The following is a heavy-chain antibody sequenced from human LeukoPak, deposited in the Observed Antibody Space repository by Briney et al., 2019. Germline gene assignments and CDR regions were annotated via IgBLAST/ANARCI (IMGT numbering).Heavy chain of an antibody. J-gene: IGHJ4*02. V-gene: IGHV4-39*01. Sequence: PSETLSLTCTVSAGSISSSSYYWGWIRQPPGKGLEWLGSICYSGSTYYNPYLKSRVTISVDTSKNQYSLKLSSVTAADTAVYYCARLWVTEYYFDYWGQGTLVTVSS. CDR1: AGSISSSSYY. D-gene: IGHD2-21*02. CDR2: ICYSGST. CDR3: ARLWVTEYYFDY.